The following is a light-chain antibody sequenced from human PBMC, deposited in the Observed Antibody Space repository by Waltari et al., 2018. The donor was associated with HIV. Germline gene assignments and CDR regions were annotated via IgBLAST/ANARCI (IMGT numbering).Light chain of an antibody. J-gene: IGLJ3*02. CDR1: TSSLRDPNF. CDR3: SAFVASSSWV. CDR2: DVD. Sequence: SALTQPRSVSGSPGHSVSISCTGATSSLRDPNFVSWYQQRAGRPPRVVILDVDKRPSDVPGRFSASKSGDTASLTISGLQPDDEALYFCSAFVASSSWVFGGGT. V-gene: IGLV2-11*01.